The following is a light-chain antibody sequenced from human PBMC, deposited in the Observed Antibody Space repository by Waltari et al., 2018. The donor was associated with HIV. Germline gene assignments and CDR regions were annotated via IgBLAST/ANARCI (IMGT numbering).Light chain of an antibody. CDR1: SSDVGAYNY. CDR3: AAWDDSLNGWV. J-gene: IGLJ3*02. Sequence: QSALAQPPSASGSAGQSVTISCTGTSSDVGAYNYVSWYQQHPGKSPKLIIYDVTKRPSGVPDRFSGSKSGTSASLAISELQSDDEADYYCAAWDDSLNGWVFGGGTKVTVL. CDR2: DVT. V-gene: IGLV2-8*01.